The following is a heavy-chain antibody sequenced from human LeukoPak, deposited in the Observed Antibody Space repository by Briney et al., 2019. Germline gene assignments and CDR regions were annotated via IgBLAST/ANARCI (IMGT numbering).Heavy chain of an antibody. V-gene: IGHV3-21*01. D-gene: IGHD5-18*01. J-gene: IGHJ4*02. CDR2: ISSLSSYI. CDR1: GFTFSNYS. Sequence: GGSLRLSCAASGFTFSNYSMNWVRQAPGKGLEWVSSISSLSSYIYYADSLKGRFTISRDNAKNSLYLQMNSLRAEDTAVYYCARGGPCDGYDYWGQGTLVSVS. CDR3: ARGGPCDGYDY.